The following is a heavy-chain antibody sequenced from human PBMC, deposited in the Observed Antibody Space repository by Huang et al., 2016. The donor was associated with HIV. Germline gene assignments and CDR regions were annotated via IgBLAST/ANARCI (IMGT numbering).Heavy chain of an antibody. CDR2: SYHSGTT. V-gene: IGHV4-39*01. CDR1: GGSISSSSYY. CDR3: AAHGRIVGIPAAPLRFDP. Sequence: QLQLQESGPGLVKPSETLSLTCTVSGGSISSSSYYWGWIRQPPGKGLEWIGSSYHSGTTYYQPSLKRRVTISVDTSRTQFSLKLSSVTAADTAVYYCAAHGRIVGIPAAPLRFDPWGQGTLVTVSS. J-gene: IGHJ5*02. D-gene: IGHD6-13*01.